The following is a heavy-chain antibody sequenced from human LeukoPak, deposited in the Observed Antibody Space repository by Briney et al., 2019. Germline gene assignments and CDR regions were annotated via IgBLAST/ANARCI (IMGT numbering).Heavy chain of an antibody. V-gene: IGHV4-31*03. CDR2: IYYSGST. CDR1: GGSISSGGYY. CDR3: ARVRYGDVDY. D-gene: IGHD4-17*01. J-gene: IGHJ4*02. Sequence: SETLSLTCTVSGGSISSGGYYWSWIRQHPGKGLEWIGYIYYSGSTYYNPSLKSRVTISVDTSKNQFSLKLSSVTAADTAVYYCARVRYGDVDYWGQGTLVTVSS.